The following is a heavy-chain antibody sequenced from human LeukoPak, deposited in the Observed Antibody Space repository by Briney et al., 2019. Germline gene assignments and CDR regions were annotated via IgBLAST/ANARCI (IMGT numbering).Heavy chain of an antibody. CDR1: GGSFSGYY. J-gene: IGHJ4*02. D-gene: IGHD2-2*01. CDR2: INHSGST. CDR3: ARHLGYCSSTSCTNFDY. V-gene: IGHV4-34*01. Sequence: PSETLSLTCAVYGGSFSGYYWSWIRQPPGKGLEWIGEINHSGSTNYNPSLKSRVTISVDTSKNQFSLKLSSVTAADTAVYYCARHLGYCSSTSCTNFDYWGQGTLVTVSS.